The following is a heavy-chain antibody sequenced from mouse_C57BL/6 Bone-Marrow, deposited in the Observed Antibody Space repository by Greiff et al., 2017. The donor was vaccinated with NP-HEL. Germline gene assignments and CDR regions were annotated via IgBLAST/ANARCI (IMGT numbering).Heavy chain of an antibody. CDR3: ARGHYDGLGFAY. J-gene: IGHJ3*01. Sequence: QVQLQQSGPELVKPGASVKLSCKASGYTFTSYDINWVKQRPGQGLEWIGWIYPRDGSPKYNEKFKGKATLTVDTSSSAAYMELHSLTSEDSAVYFCARGHYDGLGFAYWGQGTLVTVSA. CDR1: GYTFTSYD. V-gene: IGHV1-85*01. D-gene: IGHD1-2*01. CDR2: IYPRDGSP.